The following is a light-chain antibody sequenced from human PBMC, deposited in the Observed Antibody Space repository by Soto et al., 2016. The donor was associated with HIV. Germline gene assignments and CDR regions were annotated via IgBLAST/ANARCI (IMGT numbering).Light chain of an antibody. J-gene: IGLJ3*02. V-gene: IGLV3-19*01. CDR2: DKN. Sequence: SSELTQDPAVSVALGQTVKITCQGDSLRNYYAPWYQQKPGQAPVLVMFDKNKRPSGIPDRFSGPTSGSTASLTITGAQAENEATYYCMSQDSRGHHLVFGGGTKLTVL. CDR3: MSQDSRGHHLV. CDR1: SLRNYY.